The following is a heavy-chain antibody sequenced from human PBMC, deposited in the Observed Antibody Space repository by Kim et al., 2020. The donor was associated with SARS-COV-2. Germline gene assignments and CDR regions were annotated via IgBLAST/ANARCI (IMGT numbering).Heavy chain of an antibody. V-gene: IGHV1-2*06. CDR1: GYTFTNYY. CDR2: INPNSGVT. J-gene: IGHJ6*01. Sequence: ASVKVSCTASGYTFTNYYIHWVRQAPGQGLEWMGRINPNSGVTNYVQKFQGRVTMTTDTSTSTAYMELSSLRSDDTALYYCARDLRGTIFGAVVSAYGM. D-gene: IGHD3-3*01. CDR3: ARDLRGTIFGAVVSAYGM.